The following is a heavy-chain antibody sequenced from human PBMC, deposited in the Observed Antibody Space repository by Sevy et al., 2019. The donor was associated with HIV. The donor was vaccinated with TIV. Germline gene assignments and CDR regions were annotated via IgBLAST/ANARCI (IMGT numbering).Heavy chain of an antibody. J-gene: IGHJ5*02. CDR2: ISSTSSYI. CDR1: GFTFSTYS. V-gene: IGHV3-21*01. Sequence: GGSLRLSCAASGFTFSTYSMNWVPQAPGKGLEWVSSISSTSSYIDYAYSVKGRFTISRDNAKSSLYLQMNNLRAEDTAVYYCARDYNSGWRKFNLFDPWGQGTLVTVSS. D-gene: IGHD6-19*01. CDR3: ARDYNSGWRKFNLFDP.